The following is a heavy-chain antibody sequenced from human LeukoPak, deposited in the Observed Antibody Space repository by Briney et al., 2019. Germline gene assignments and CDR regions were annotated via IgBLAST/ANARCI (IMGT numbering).Heavy chain of an antibody. V-gene: IGHV3-48*02. CDR1: GFSFYDYS. Sequence: GGSLRLSCAASGFSFYDYSMTWVRQTPGKGLEWLSYISETGSTIFSAGSVRGRFTISRDNAKNSLHLQMSSLRDGDTAVYYCARVRAGVYLDYWGQGTRVTVSS. J-gene: IGHJ4*02. CDR2: ISETGSTI. CDR3: ARVRAGVYLDY.